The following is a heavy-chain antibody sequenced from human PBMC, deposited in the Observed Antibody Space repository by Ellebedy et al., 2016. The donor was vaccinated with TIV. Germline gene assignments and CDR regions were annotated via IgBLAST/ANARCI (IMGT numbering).Heavy chain of an antibody. CDR2: IYYSGST. CDR3: ARLTVGATTFDYYGMDV. Sequence: SETLSLXXTVSGGSISSGGYYWSWIRQHPGKGLEWIGYIYYSGSTYYNPSLKSRVTISVDTSKNQFSLKLSSVTAADTAVYYCARLTVGATTFDYYGMDVWGQGTTVTVSS. V-gene: IGHV4-31*03. CDR1: GGSISSGGYY. D-gene: IGHD1-26*01. J-gene: IGHJ6*02.